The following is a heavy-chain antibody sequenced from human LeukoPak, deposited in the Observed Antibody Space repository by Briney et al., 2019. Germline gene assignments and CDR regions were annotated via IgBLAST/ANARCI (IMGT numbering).Heavy chain of an antibody. V-gene: IGHV4-34*01. D-gene: IGHD6-13*01. CDR1: GGSFSGYY. Sequence: SETLSLTCAVYGGSFSGYYWSWIRQPPGKGLEWIGEINHSGSTNYNPSLKSRVTISVDTSKNQFSLKLSSVTAADTAVYYCARGGYSGYVWQQLVLDYWGQGTLVTVSS. J-gene: IGHJ4*02. CDR3: ARGGYSGYVWQQLVLDY. CDR2: INHSGST.